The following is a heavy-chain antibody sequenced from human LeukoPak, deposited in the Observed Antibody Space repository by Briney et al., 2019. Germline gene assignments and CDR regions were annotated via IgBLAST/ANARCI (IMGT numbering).Heavy chain of an antibody. CDR2: IYHSGST. D-gene: IGHD2-15*01. V-gene: IGHV4-38-2*02. CDR1: GYSISSGYY. CDR3: ARDRRYCSGGGCYYIDY. Sequence: SETLSLSCTVSGYSISSGYYWGWIRQPPGKGLEWIGSIYHSGSTFYNPSLKSRVTISVDTSKNQFSLKLSSVTAADTAVYYCARDRRYCSGGGCYYIDYWGQGTLVTVSS. J-gene: IGHJ4*02.